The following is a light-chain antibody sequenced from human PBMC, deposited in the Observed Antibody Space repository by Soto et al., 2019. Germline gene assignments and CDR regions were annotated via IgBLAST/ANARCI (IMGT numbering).Light chain of an antibody. J-gene: IGKJ1*01. V-gene: IGKV1-33*01. CDR3: QQYHEYW. CDR1: QDINNY. Sequence: DIQMTQSPSSLSASVGDRVTITCQASQDINNYLNWYQQKPGKAPKLLIFDATNLETGVPSRFSGSGSGTEFTLTISSLQPDDFATYYCQQYHEYWFGQGTKVDIK. CDR2: DAT.